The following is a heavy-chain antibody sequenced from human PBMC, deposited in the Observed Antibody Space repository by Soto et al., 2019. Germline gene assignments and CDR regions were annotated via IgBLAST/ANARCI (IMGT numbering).Heavy chain of an antibody. J-gene: IGHJ4*02. CDR1: GGSISSYY. CDR3: GRDNGYSYGYTLDH. V-gene: IGHV4-59*01. D-gene: IGHD5-18*01. Sequence: QVQLQESGPGLVKPSETLSLTCTVSGGSISSYYWSWIRQPPGKGLEWSGYIYYSGSTNYNPPRKSRGTISVDSYKHQFSLQLNSVTAADAVVYYGGRDNGYSYGYTLDHWGQGTLVTVSS. CDR2: IYYSGST.